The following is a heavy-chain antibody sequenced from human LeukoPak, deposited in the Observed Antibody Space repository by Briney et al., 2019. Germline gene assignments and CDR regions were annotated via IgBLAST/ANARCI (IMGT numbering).Heavy chain of an antibody. CDR1: GYTFTSYG. CDR2: ISGYNGNT. V-gene: IGHV1-18*01. D-gene: IGHD3-3*01. J-gene: IGHJ4*02. CDR3: ARVGRFLEWLFRG. Sequence: GASVKVSCKASGYTFTSYGVSWVRLAPGQGLEWMGWISGYNGNTHYAEKLQGRVTMTTDTSTSTSYMELRSLRSDDTAVYYCARVGRFLEWLFRGWGQGTLVTVSS.